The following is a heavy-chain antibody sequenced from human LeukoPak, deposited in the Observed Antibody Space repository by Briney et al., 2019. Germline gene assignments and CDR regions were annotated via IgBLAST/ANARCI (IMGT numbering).Heavy chain of an antibody. CDR1: GFTFSSYA. CDR3: ASYDSGSYYKGFDY. Sequence: GGSLRLSCAASGFTFSSYAMTWVRQPPGKGLEWVSAISGSGGSTYYADSVKGRFTISRDNSKNTLYLQMNSLRAEDTAVYYCASYDSGSYYKGFDYWGQGILVTVSS. D-gene: IGHD3-10*01. CDR2: ISGSGGST. J-gene: IGHJ4*02. V-gene: IGHV3-23*01.